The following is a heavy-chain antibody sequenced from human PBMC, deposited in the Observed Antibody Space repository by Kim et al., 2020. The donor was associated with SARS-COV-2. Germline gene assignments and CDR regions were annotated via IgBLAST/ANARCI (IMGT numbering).Heavy chain of an antibody. CDR1: GGSISSGSYY. D-gene: IGHD4-17*01. Sequence: SETLSLTCTVSGGSISSGSYYWSWIRQPAGKGLEWIGRIYTSGSTNYNPSLKSRVTISVDTSKNQFSLKLSSVTAADTAVYYCARGSSYGGNPGPDYFDYWGQGTLVTVSS. CDR3: ARGSSYGGNPGPDYFDY. V-gene: IGHV4-61*02. CDR2: IYTSGST. J-gene: IGHJ4*02.